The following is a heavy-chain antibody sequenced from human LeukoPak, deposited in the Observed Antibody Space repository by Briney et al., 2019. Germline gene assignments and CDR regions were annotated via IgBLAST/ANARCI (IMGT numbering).Heavy chain of an antibody. CDR2: IWYDGSNK. CDR3: ARDHSYGSGDLDY. CDR1: GFTFSSYG. V-gene: IGHV3-33*01. J-gene: IGHJ4*02. D-gene: IGHD5-18*01. Sequence: PGRSLRLSCAACGFTFSSYGMHWVRQAPGKGLEWVAVIWYDGSNKYYADSVKGRFTISRDNSKNTLYLQMNSLRAEDTAVYYCARDHSYGSGDLDYWGQGTLVTVSS.